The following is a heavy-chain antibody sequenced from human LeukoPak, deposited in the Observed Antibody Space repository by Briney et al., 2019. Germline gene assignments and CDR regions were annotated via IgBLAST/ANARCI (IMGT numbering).Heavy chain of an antibody. Sequence: PGGSLRLSCAASGFTFSRHSINWVRQAPGKGLEWVSSISSSSSYIYYADSVKGRFTISRDNSKNTLYLQMNSLRAEDTAVYYCAKALYYYDSSGYTDYYFDYWGQGTLVTVSS. J-gene: IGHJ4*02. CDR1: GFTFSRHS. CDR3: AKALYYYDSSGYTDYYFDY. CDR2: ISSSSSYI. D-gene: IGHD3-22*01. V-gene: IGHV3-21*01.